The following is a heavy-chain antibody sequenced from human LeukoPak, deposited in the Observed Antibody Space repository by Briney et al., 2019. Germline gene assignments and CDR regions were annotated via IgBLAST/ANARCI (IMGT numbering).Heavy chain of an antibody. CDR1: GYTLTELS. J-gene: IGHJ3*02. CDR3: ATESSRDITMIVVVITPGAFDI. Sequence: ASVKVSCKVSGYTLTELSMHWVRQAPGKGLEWMGGFDPEDGETIYAQKFQGRVTMTEDTSTDTAYMELSSLRSEDTAVYYCATESSRDITMIVVVITPGAFDIWGQGTMVTVSS. D-gene: IGHD3-22*01. CDR2: FDPEDGET. V-gene: IGHV1-24*01.